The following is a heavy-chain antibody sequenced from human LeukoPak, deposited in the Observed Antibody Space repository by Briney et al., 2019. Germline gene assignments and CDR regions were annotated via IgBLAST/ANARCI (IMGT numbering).Heavy chain of an antibody. CDR2: ISYEDGSNK. CDR1: GFTFRSFV. V-gene: IGHV3-30*04. Sequence: GGSLRLSCAASGFTFRSFVMHWVRQAPGKGLEWVAAISYEDGSNKYYADSVKGRFTISRDNSKDSLYLQMNSLRAEDTAVYYCARDYEIYWGQGTLVTVSS. CDR3: ARDYEIY. D-gene: IGHD5-12*01. J-gene: IGHJ4*02.